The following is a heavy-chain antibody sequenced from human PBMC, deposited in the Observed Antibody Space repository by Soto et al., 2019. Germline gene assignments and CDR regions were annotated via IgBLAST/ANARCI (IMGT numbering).Heavy chain of an antibody. V-gene: IGHV5-51*01. CDR1: GYSFTSYW. D-gene: IGHD3-3*01. Sequence: GESQKISGNCCGYSFTSYWIGWVRQMPGKGLEWMGIIYPGDSDTRYSPSFQGQVTISADKSISTAYLQWSSLKASDTAMYYCARRRGVDSGYYYGMDVWGQGTKVTVSS. CDR2: IYPGDSDT. CDR3: ARRRGVDSGYYYGMDV. J-gene: IGHJ6*02.